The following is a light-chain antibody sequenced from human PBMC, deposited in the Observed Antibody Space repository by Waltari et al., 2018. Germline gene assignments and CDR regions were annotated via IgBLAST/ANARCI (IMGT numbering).Light chain of an antibody. CDR2: DAS. Sequence: DIQMTQSPSSLSASVGDGVTIPCQASQDIANYFNWYQQKPGKAPKLLVYDASNLHSGVPSRFSGSGSGTHFTFTITGLQPEDIATYYCQQHDHLPFTFGPGTKVDIK. CDR1: QDIANY. V-gene: IGKV1-33*01. J-gene: IGKJ3*01. CDR3: QQHDHLPFT.